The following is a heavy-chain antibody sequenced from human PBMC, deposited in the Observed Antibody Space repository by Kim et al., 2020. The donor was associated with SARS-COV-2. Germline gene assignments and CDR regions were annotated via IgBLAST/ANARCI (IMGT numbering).Heavy chain of an antibody. CDR2: ISSDGSKQ. D-gene: IGHD3-10*01. Sequence: GGSLRLSCAASTFTFSPYHMHWVRQAPGKGLEWVAVISSDGSKQYYADSVKGRFTISRDNSKNTLYLQMNSLNIEDTAVYYCARGDRRPYYYGPLGDYWGQGTLVTVSS. CDR3: ARGDRRPYYYGPLGDY. CDR1: TFTFSPYH. J-gene: IGHJ4*02. V-gene: IGHV3-30*14.